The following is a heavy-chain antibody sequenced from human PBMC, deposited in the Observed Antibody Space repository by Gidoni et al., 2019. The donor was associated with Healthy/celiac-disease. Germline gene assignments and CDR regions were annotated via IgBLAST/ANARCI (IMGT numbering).Heavy chain of an antibody. D-gene: IGHD3-22*01. CDR2: IKSKTDGGTT. J-gene: IGHJ4*02. Sequence: EVQLGESGGGLVKPGGALRLACAASGCTSSNAWRSWVRQAPGKGLEWVGRIKSKTDGGTTDYAAPVKGRFTISRDDSKNTLYLQMNSLKTEDTAVYYCTPDPVGYDSSGSLIDYWGQGTLVTVSS. V-gene: IGHV3-15*01. CDR3: TPDPVGYDSSGSLIDY. CDR1: GCTSSNAW.